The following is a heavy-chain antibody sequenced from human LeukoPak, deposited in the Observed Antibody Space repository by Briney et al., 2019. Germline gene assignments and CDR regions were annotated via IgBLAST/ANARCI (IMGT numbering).Heavy chain of an antibody. Sequence: GGSLRPSCAASGFTFNSYAMSWVRQAPGKGLEWVSAISGSGGNTYYADSVKGRFTISRDNSKNTLYLQMNSLRAEDTAVYYCAKSDDILTGYPYGMGVWGKGTTVTVSS. CDR3: AKSDDILTGYPYGMGV. V-gene: IGHV3-23*01. D-gene: IGHD3-9*01. CDR2: ISGSGGNT. J-gene: IGHJ6*04. CDR1: GFTFNSYA.